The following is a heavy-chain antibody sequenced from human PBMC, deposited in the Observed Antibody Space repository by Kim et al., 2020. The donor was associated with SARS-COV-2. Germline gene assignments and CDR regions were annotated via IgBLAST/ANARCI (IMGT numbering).Heavy chain of an antibody. CDR1: GYSLSSYG. J-gene: IGHJ4*02. V-gene: IGHV3-30*18. Sequence: GGSLRLSCRGSGYSLSSYGLHWVRQAPGKGLEWVAVVSNDGSIDHYADSARGRFTISRDNSKNTLYLQMDNLRPEDTAVYYCANWPPYPTGYWGQGTLVIVSS. CDR3: ANWPPYPTGY. CDR2: VSNDGSID.